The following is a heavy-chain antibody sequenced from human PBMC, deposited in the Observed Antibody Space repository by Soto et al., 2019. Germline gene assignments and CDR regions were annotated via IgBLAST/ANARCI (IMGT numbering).Heavy chain of an antibody. J-gene: IGHJ4*02. V-gene: IGHV4-61*01. Sequence: SETLSLTCTVSGGSVSSGSYYWSWIRQPPGKGLEWIGYIYYSGSTNYNRSLKSRVTISVDTSKNQFSLKLSSVTAADTAVYYCATAYDYGDYEDYWGQGTLVTVSS. D-gene: IGHD4-17*01. CDR2: IYYSGST. CDR3: ATAYDYGDYEDY. CDR1: GGSVSSGSYY.